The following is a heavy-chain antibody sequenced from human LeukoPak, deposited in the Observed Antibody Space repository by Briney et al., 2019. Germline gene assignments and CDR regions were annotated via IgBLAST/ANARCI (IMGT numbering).Heavy chain of an antibody. D-gene: IGHD5-24*01. CDR3: ASNKVATIRFWFDP. Sequence: PGGSLRLSCAASGFTFSSYSMNWVRQAPGKGLEWVSYISSSSSTIYYADSVKGRFTISRDNAKNSLYLQMNSLRAEDTAVYYCASNKVATIRFWFDPWGQGTLVTVSS. CDR2: ISSSSSTI. V-gene: IGHV3-48*01. J-gene: IGHJ5*02. CDR1: GFTFSSYS.